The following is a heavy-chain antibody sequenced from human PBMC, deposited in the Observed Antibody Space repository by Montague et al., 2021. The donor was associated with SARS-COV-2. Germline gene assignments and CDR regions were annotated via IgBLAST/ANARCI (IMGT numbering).Heavy chain of an antibody. Sequence: SLRLSCSGSGFTFGTYGMSWVRQAPGKGLEWVSGITGTTSGHKTXYADSVRGRFTISRDNSKNTVDLQMNRLRAEDTAVYFCAKDLWGNYGSGSSFQSWGQGTLVTVSS. D-gene: IGHD3-10*01. CDR1: GFTFGTYG. V-gene: IGHV3-23*01. J-gene: IGHJ4*02. CDR3: AKDLWGNYGSGSSFQS. CDR2: ITGTTSGHKT.